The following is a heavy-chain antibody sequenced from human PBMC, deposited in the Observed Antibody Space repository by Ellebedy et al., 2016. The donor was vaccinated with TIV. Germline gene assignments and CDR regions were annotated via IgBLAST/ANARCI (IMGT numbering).Heavy chain of an antibody. CDR1: GGSIATYY. J-gene: IGHJ4*02. V-gene: IGHV4-59*01. CDR2: IFYSGSA. Sequence: SETLSLTCTVSGGSIATYYWSWIRQPPGKGLEWIGFIFYSGSATYNPSLESRVTMSVDTSKNQFSLKLSSVTAADTAVYYCARGVTTIGSWGQGTLVTVSS. D-gene: IGHD4-17*01. CDR3: ARGVTTIGS.